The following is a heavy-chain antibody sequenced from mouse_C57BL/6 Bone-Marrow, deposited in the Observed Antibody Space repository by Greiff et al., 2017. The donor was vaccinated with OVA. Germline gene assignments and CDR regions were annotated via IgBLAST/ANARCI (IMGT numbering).Heavy chain of an antibody. CDR1: GFNITDDY. CDR2: IDPENGDT. V-gene: IGHV14-4*01. D-gene: IGHD2-5*01. Sequence: VQLKQSGAELVRPGASVKLSCTASGFNITDDYMHWVKQRPEQGLEWIGWIDPENGDTEYASNFQGKATITADTSSNTAYLQLSSLTSEDTAVYYGTTYYSNYVDYAMDDWGQGPSVTVAS. CDR3: TTYYSNYVDYAMDD. J-gene: IGHJ4*01.